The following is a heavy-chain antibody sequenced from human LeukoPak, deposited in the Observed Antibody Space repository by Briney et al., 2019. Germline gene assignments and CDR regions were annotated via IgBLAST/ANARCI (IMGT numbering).Heavy chain of an antibody. D-gene: IGHD2-15*01. Sequence: GRSLRLSCAASGFTFDDYAMHWVRQAPGKGLEWVSGISWNSGSIGYADSVKGRFTISRDNAKNSLYLQMSSLRAEDTALYYCAKGQGGLLYYGMDVWGQGTTVTVSS. V-gene: IGHV3-9*01. CDR3: AKGQGGLLYYGMDV. CDR1: GFTFDDYA. CDR2: ISWNSGSI. J-gene: IGHJ6*02.